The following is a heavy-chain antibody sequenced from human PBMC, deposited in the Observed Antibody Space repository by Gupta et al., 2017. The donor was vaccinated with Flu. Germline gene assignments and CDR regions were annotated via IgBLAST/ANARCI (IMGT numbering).Heavy chain of an antibody. D-gene: IGHD6-6*01. CDR3: TRGGYSNSGDDC. J-gene: IGHJ4*02. Sequence: QVQLQESGPGVVKPSQTLSLTCIVSGGSMNSGSYFWNWIRQPAGKGLEWVGRIYTNGNTYYNPSLKSRVTISVDTSKNQFSLKLSSVTAADTAVYYCTRGGYSNSGDDCWGQGTLVTVSS. CDR2: IYTNGNT. V-gene: IGHV4-61*02. CDR1: GGSMNSGSYF.